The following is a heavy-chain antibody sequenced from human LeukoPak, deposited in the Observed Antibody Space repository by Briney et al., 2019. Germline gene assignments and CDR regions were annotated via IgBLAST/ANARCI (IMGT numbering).Heavy chain of an antibody. D-gene: IGHD5-18*01. CDR2: ISAYNGDT. CDR3: ARDYRGYSYGYWYFDL. Sequence: ASVKVSCKASVYTFTSYVISWVRQAPGQGREWMGWISAYNGDTNYAQKLQGRVTMTTDTSTSTAYMELRSLRSDDTAVYYCARDYRGYSYGYWYFDLWGRGTLVTVSS. V-gene: IGHV1-18*01. J-gene: IGHJ2*01. CDR1: VYTFTSYV.